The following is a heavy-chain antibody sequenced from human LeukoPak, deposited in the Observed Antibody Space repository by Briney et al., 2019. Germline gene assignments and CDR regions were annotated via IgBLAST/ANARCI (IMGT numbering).Heavy chain of an antibody. J-gene: IGHJ6*02. V-gene: IGHV3-23*03. CDR3: AREESRGGDFYGKDV. D-gene: IGHD2-15*01. CDR2: TYSGGVT. CDR1: GFTFSSYA. Sequence: GGSLRLSCAASGFTFSSYAMSWVRKSPVKGLEWVSITYSGGVTYYADSVRGRFTISRGNSKNTMDLQMDSLRADDTAIYYCAREESRGGDFYGKDVWGQGTTVTVSS.